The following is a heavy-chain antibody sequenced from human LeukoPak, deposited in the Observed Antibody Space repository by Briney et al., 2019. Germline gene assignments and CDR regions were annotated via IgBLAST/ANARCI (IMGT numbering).Heavy chain of an antibody. CDR2: IYTSGST. CDR3: ARGVTWILREGNWFDP. J-gene: IGHJ5*02. Sequence: PSETLSLTCTVSGGSISSYYWSWIRQPAGKGLEWIGRIYTSGSTNYNPSLKSRVTMSVDTSKNQFSLKLSSVTAADTAVYYCARGVTWILREGNWFDPWGQGTLVTVSS. CDR1: GGSISSYY. V-gene: IGHV4-4*07. D-gene: IGHD2-2*03.